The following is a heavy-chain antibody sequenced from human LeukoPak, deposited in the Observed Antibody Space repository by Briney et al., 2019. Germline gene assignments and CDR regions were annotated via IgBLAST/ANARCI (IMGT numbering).Heavy chain of an antibody. CDR2: ISYDGTNK. CDR1: RFTFSNYS. V-gene: IGHV3-30*18. J-gene: IGHJ6*02. D-gene: IGHD2/OR15-2a*01. Sequence: GGSLRLSCAASRFTFSNYSMHCVRQAPGKGLVWVADISYDGTNKYYQDSVKVRFTISRDNSYNTLYLQVDSLTAEDPAVYYCAKESTTYYYYGMHVWGQGTTVTVSS. CDR3: AKESTTYYYYGMHV.